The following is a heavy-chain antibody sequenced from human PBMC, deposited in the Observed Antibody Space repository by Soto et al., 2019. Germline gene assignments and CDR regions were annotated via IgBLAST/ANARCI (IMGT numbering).Heavy chain of an antibody. CDR2: INPSGGST. V-gene: IGHV1-46*01. CDR1: GCTFTSYY. J-gene: IGHJ6*02. D-gene: IGHD6-13*01. CDR3: ARVKQQPRGPYYYYYGMDV. Sequence: ASVKVSCKASGCTFTSYYMHWVRQAPGQGLEWMGIINPSGGSTSYAQKFQGRVTMTRDTSTSTVYMELSSLRSEDTAVYYCARVKQQPRGPYYYYYGMDVWGQGTTVTVSS.